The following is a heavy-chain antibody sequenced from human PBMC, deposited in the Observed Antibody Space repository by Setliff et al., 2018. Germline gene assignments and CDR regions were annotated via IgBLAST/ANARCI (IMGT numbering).Heavy chain of an antibody. CDR2: ISTSGNT. CDR3: AASRSYTGAVEYLFLPKTFDF. V-gene: IGHV4-4*07. Sequence: PSETLSLTCTVSGCSIISSYYWGWIRQPAGKGLEWSGRISTSGNTNYNPTLKSRVTVSLDTSKNQFSLKLSSVTAADAALYYCAASRSYTGAVEYLFLPKTFDFWGQGSPVTVPS. CDR1: GCSIISSYY. D-gene: IGHD6-6*01. J-gene: IGHJ4*02.